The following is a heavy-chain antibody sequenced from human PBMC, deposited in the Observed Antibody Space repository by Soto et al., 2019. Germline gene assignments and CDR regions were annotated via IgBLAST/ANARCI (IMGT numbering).Heavy chain of an antibody. Sequence: EVQLLESGGGLVQPGGSLRLSCAASGFPFSNYAVTLVRQAPGKGREWVSTIGGSGGSTYYADSVKGRLTISRDNSKNTMDQQMNSLRAEDTAVYYCSKDQGSIWYEIDYWGQGTLVTVSS. CDR2: IGGSGGST. CDR3: SKDQGSIWYEIDY. V-gene: IGHV3-23*01. D-gene: IGHD6-13*01. CDR1: GFPFSNYA. J-gene: IGHJ4*02.